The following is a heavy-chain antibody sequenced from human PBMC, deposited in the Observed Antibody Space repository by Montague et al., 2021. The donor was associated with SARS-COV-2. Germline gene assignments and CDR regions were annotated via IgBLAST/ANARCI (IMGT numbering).Heavy chain of an antibody. V-gene: IGHV4-39*01. D-gene: IGHD3-10*01. J-gene: IGHJ6*03. CDR1: GGSVSSSPYY. CDR3: ASSYYYGSGTYVYNYYLEL. CDR2: ISYSGRP. Sequence: SETLSLTCTVSGGSVSSSPYYWGWIRQPPGRELEWVGSISYSGRPYFSPSLKSRLTISVDSSENQFSLRLSSVTAADTAVYYCASSYYYGSGTYVYNYYLELWGKGTTVTVSS.